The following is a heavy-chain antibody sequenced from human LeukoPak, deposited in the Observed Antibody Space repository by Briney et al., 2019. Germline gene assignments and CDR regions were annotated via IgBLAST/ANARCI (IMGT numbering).Heavy chain of an antibody. CDR1: GGSISSYY. CDR3: ARQLPGGDAFDI. V-gene: IGHV4-59*08. Sequence: SETLSLTCTVSGGSISSYYWSWIRQPPGKGLEWIGYIYYSGSTNYNPSLKSRVTISVDTSKNQFSLKLSSVTAADTAVYYCARQLPGGDAFDIWGQGTMVTVSS. CDR2: IYYSGST. J-gene: IGHJ3*02. D-gene: IGHD2-8*02.